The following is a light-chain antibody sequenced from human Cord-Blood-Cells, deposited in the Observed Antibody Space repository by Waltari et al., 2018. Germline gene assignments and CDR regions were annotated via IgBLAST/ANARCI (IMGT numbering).Light chain of an antibody. CDR2: DAS. J-gene: IGKJ4*01. Sequence: EIVLTQSPATLSLSPGERATLSCRASQSVSSYLAWYQQKPGQAPRLLIYDASNSATGIPARFSGSGSGTDFTLTISSLAPEDFAFYYWQQRSNWPLTFGGGTKVEIK. CDR1: QSVSSY. CDR3: QQRSNWPLT. V-gene: IGKV3-11*01.